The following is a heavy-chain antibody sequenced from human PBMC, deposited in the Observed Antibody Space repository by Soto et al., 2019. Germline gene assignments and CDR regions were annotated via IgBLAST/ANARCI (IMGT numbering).Heavy chain of an antibody. CDR2: IHPSDFDT. D-gene: IGHD5-12*01. J-gene: IGHJ5*02. CDR3: AIHSTGYEDS. V-gene: IGHV5-51*01. Sequence: GESLKISCRGSGYSFASYWIGWVRQMPGKGLEWMGIIHPSDFDTRYSPSFQGQVTISADKSISTAYLQWSSLRASDTAMYYCAIHSTGYEDSWGQGTLVTVSS. CDR1: GYSFASYW.